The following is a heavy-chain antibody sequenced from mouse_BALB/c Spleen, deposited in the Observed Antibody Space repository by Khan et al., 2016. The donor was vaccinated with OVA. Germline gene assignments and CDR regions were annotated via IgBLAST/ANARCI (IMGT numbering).Heavy chain of an antibody. D-gene: IGHD1-1*01. CDR3: IRSNYYGNSLYAMDY. Sequence: DLVKPGASVKLSCKASGYTFTSYWINWIKQRPGQGLEWIGRVSPGSGSPYYNEIFKGKATVTVDKSSSTAYIQLDSLSSEDSAVYFCIRSNYYGNSLYAMDYWGQGTSVTVSS. J-gene: IGHJ4*01. V-gene: IGHV1S41*01. CDR2: VSPGSGSP. CDR1: GYTFTSYW.